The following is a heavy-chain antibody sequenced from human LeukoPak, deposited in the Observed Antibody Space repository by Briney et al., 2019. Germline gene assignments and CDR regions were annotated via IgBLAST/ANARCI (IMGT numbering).Heavy chain of an antibody. CDR3: ARERGSGYLYYFDY. D-gene: IGHD3-22*01. J-gene: IGHJ4*02. CDR2: IYYSGST. Sequence: SETLSLTCTVSGGSISSGDYYWSWIRQPPGKGLEWIGYIYYSGSTYYNPSLKSRVTISVDTSKNQFSPKLSSVTAADTAVYYCARERGSGYLYYFDYWGQGTLVTVSS. V-gene: IGHV4-30-4*01. CDR1: GGSISSGDYY.